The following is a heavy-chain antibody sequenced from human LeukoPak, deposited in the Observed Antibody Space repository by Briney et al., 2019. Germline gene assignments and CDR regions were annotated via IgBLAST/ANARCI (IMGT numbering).Heavy chain of an antibody. Sequence: SVKVSCKASGGTFSSYVISWVRQAPGQGLEWMGGIIPIFGTANYAQKFQGRVTITADESTSTAYMELSSLRSEDTAVYYCARQGIAADYFDYWGQGTLVTVSS. CDR1: GGTFSSYV. J-gene: IGHJ4*02. CDR2: IIPIFGTA. CDR3: ARQGIAADYFDY. V-gene: IGHV1-69*13. D-gene: IGHD6-13*01.